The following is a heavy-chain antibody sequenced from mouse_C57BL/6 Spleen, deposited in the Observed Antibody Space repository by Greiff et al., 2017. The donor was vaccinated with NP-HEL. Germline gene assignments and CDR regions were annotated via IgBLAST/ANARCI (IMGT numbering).Heavy chain of an antibody. Sequence: EVKLVESGGGLVKPGGSLKLSCAASGFTFSDYGMHWVRQAPEKGLEWVAYISSGSSTIYYADTVKGRFTISRDNAKNTLFLQMTSLRSEDTAMYYCARESYDGFAYWGQGTLVTVSA. D-gene: IGHD2-12*01. CDR1: GFTFSDYG. J-gene: IGHJ3*01. V-gene: IGHV5-17*01. CDR3: ARESYDGFAY. CDR2: ISSGSSTI.